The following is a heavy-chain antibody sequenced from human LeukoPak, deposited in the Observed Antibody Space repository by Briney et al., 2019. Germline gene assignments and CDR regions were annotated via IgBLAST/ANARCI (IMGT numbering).Heavy chain of an antibody. D-gene: IGHD2-15*01. J-gene: IGHJ4*02. CDR2: IKEDGGEK. CDR1: GFTFSNYW. V-gene: IGHV3-7*01. CDR3: VRERGYCSGGTCYGLWDY. Sequence: GGSLRLSCAASGFTFSNYWMTWVRQAPGKGLEWVAHIKEDGGEKYHVDPVKGRFTISRDNAKNSLYLQMNSLRAEDTAMYYCVRERGYCSGGTCYGLWDYWGQGTLVTVSS.